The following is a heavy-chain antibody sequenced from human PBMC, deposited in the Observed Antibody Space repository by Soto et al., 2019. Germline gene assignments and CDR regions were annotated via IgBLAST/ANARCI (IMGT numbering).Heavy chain of an antibody. V-gene: IGHV1-18*01. CDR2: ISAYNGNT. Sequence: ASVKVSCKASGYIFTSYGISWVRQAPGQGLEWMGWISAYNGNTKYAQNLQGRVTLTTDTSTYTAYMELRSLQSDDTAVYYCARHDRIAKLQNGMGLWGQGTMVTVSS. CDR3: ARHDRIAKLQNGMGL. CDR1: GYIFTSYG. J-gene: IGHJ6*02.